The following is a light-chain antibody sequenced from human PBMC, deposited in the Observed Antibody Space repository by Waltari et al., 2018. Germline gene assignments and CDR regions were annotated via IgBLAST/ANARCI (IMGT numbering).Light chain of an antibody. CDR3: QTGGHGTWV. CDR1: SGHSSNI. CDR2: VNSDGTH. Sequence: QLVLTQSPSASASLGASIKLTCTLSSGHSSNIIACLQQQPERGPRYLMKVNSDGTHSKGDDIPDRFSGSSSGAERYLTISSLQSEDEADYYCQTGGHGTWVFGGGTKVTVL. J-gene: IGLJ3*02. V-gene: IGLV4-69*01.